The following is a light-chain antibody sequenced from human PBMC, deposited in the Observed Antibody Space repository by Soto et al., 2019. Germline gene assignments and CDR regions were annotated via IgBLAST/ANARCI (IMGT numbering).Light chain of an antibody. J-gene: IGKJ5*01. Sequence: DILMTQSPDSLAVSLGERATINCKSSQSVLNSSNNKNYLVWYQQKPGQPPKALIYWASIRESGVPDRFSGSGSGTDFTLTISSLQPEDFATDYCQQLNSYPITFGQGTRLEI. CDR2: WAS. V-gene: IGKV4-1*01. CDR1: QSVLNSSNNKNY. CDR3: QQLNSYPIT.